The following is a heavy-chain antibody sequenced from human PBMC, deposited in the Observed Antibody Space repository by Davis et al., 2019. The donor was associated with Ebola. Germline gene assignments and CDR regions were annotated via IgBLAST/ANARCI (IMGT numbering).Heavy chain of an antibody. CDR3: ARSGQQLVGYFQH. CDR1: RYTFTSYY. CDR2: INPSGGST. V-gene: IGHV1-46*01. D-gene: IGHD6-13*01. Sequence: ASVTVSCMASRYTFTSYYMHWVRQAPGQGLEWMGIINPSGGSTSYAQKFQGRVTMTRDTSTSTVYMELSSLRSEDTAVYYCARSGQQLVGYFQHWGQGTLVTVSS. J-gene: IGHJ1*01.